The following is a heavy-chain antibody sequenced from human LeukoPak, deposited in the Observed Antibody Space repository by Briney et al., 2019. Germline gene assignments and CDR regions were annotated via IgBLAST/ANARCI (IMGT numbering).Heavy chain of an antibody. D-gene: IGHD2-2*01. Sequence: SETLSLTCTVSGGSISSYYWSWIRRPPGKGLEWIGYIYFSGSTNYNPSLKSRVTISVDTSKNQFSLKLSSVTAADTAVYYCARERGYCSSTSCYGGYGMDVWGQGTTVTVSS. J-gene: IGHJ6*02. CDR3: ARERGYCSSTSCYGGYGMDV. CDR1: GGSISSYY. V-gene: IGHV4-59*01. CDR2: IYFSGST.